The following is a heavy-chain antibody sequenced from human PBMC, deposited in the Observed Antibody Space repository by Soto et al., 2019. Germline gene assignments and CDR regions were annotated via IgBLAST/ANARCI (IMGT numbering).Heavy chain of an antibody. D-gene: IGHD6-13*01. Sequence: EVQLVESGGGLVQPGGSLRLSCAASGFTFSSFWMYWVRQAPGKGLVWVSRINSDASTTSYADSVKGRFTISRDNAKNTMYLQRNSQRAEDTAVYYCGSIPPGWGGGQLVLDYWGQGTLVTVSS. J-gene: IGHJ4*02. CDR3: GSIPPGWGGGQLVLDY. CDR1: GFTFSSFW. CDR2: INSDASTT. V-gene: IGHV3-74*01.